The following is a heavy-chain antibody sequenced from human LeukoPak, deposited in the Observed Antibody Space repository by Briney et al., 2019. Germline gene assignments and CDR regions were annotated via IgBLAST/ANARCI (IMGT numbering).Heavy chain of an antibody. D-gene: IGHD2-21*02. J-gene: IGHJ4*02. Sequence: GGSLRLSCAASGFTFSSYAMSWVRQAPGKGLEWVSAISGSGGSTYYADSVKGRFTISRDNSKNTLYLQMNGLRAEDTAVYYCARQIYCGGDCYDYFDYWGQGTLVTVSS. CDR1: GFTFSSYA. CDR2: ISGSGGST. CDR3: ARQIYCGGDCYDYFDY. V-gene: IGHV3-23*01.